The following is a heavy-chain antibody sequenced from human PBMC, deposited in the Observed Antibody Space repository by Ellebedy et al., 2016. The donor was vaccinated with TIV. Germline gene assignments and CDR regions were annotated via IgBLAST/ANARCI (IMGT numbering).Heavy chain of an antibody. CDR2: ISWNSIKI. D-gene: IGHD2-8*01. CDR3: AKGYCTNGVCYHDY. CDR1: GFTFSDYA. V-gene: IGHV3-9*01. Sequence: GGSLKLSXAGSGFTFSDYAMNWVRQVPGKGLEWVSGISWNSIKIGYADSVKGRFTLSRDNAKNSLSLQMNSLRAEDTAVYYCAKGYCTNGVCYHDYWGQGTLVTVSS. J-gene: IGHJ4*02.